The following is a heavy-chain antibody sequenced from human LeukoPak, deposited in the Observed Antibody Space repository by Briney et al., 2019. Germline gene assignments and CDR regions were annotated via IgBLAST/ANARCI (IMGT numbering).Heavy chain of an antibody. D-gene: IGHD3-9*01. CDR2: IKQDGSEK. CDR1: GFTFTTYW. J-gene: IGHJ3*01. CDR3: ARDRYDILTGYNDAFDV. Sequence: GGSLRLSCAASGFTFTTYWMSWVRQAPGKGLEWVANIKQDGSEKYYVDSVKGRFTISRDNAKNSLYLQMNSLRAEDTAAYYCARDRYDILTGYNDAFDVWGQGTKVTVSS. V-gene: IGHV3-7*01.